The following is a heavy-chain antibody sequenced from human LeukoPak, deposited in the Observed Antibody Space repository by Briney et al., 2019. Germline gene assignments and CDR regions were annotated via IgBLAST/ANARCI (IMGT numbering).Heavy chain of an antibody. V-gene: IGHV4-59*01. Sequence: SETLSLTCTVSGGSISSYYWSWIRQPPGKGLEWIGYIYYSGSTNYNPSLKSRVTISVDTSKNQFSLKLSSVTAEDTAVYYCARDIARGGDCWGQGILVTVSS. D-gene: IGHD2-21*01. J-gene: IGHJ4*02. CDR3: ARDIARGGDC. CDR2: IYYSGST. CDR1: GGSISSYY.